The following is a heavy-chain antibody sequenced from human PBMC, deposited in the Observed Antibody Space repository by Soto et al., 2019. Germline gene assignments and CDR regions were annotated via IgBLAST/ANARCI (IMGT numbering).Heavy chain of an antibody. J-gene: IGHJ4*02. V-gene: IGHV4-34*01. CDR1: GGSFSGYY. Sequence: PSETLSLTCAVYGGSFSGYYWTWIRQPPGTGLEWIGEINHSGSTNYNPSLKSRVTISVDTSKNQFSLKLTSVTAADTAVYYCARGMTTVTTFDYWGQGTLVTVSS. CDR2: INHSGST. D-gene: IGHD4-17*01. CDR3: ARGMTTVTTFDY.